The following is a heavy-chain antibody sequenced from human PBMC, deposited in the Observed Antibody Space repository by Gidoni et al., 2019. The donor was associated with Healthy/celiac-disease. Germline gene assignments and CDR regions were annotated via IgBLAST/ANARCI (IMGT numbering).Heavy chain of an antibody. Sequence: QVQLQQWGAGLLKPSETLSLTCAVSGGSFSGYYWSWIRQPPGKGLEWIGEINHSGSTNYNPSLKSRVTISVDTSKNQFSLKLSSVTAADTAVYYCARGQEAAGYFDYWGQGTLVTVSS. J-gene: IGHJ4*02. CDR3: ARGQEAAGYFDY. V-gene: IGHV4-34*01. CDR2: INHSGST. D-gene: IGHD6-13*01. CDR1: GGSFSGYY.